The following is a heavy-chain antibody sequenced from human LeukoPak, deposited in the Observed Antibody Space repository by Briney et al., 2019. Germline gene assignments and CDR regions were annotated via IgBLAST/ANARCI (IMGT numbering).Heavy chain of an antibody. V-gene: IGHV1-8*02. CDR3: ARGPSLTMP. Sequence: GASVKVSCKASGGTFSSYAINWVRQATGQGLEWMGWMNPNSGNTGYAQKFQGRVTMTRNTSISTAYMELSSLRSEDTAVYYCARGPSLTMPWGQGTLVTVSS. J-gene: IGHJ5*02. CDR2: MNPNSGNT. CDR1: GGTFSSYA. D-gene: IGHD3-10*01.